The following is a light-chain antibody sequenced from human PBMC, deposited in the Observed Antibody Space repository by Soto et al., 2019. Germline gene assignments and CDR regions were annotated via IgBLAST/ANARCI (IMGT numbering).Light chain of an antibody. J-gene: IGKJ3*01. Sequence: EIVLTQSPGTLSLSPGERATLSCRASQSVSSSYLAWYQQKPGQAPRLLIYGASSRATGIPDRFSGSGSGTDFTLTINSLQSEDFAVYYCQQYNQWPGTFGPGTKVDIK. V-gene: IGKV3-20*01. CDR1: QSVSSSY. CDR2: GAS. CDR3: QQYNQWPGT.